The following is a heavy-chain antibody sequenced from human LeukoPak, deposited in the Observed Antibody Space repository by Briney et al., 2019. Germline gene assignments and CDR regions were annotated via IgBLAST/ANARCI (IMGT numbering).Heavy chain of an antibody. J-gene: IGHJ4*02. D-gene: IGHD4-17*01. Sequence: ASVKVSCKASGYTFTSYGISWVRPAPGQGLEWMGWISAYNGNTDYAQKLQGRVTMTTDTSTSTAYMELRSLRSDDTAVYYCARVTQTDYDFDYWGQGTLVTVSS. CDR1: GYTFTSYG. CDR2: ISAYNGNT. CDR3: ARVTQTDYDFDY. V-gene: IGHV1-18*01.